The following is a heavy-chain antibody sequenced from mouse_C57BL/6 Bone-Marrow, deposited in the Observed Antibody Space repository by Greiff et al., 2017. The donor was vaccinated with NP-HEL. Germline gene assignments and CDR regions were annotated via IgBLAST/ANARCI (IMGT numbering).Heavy chain of an antibody. CDR3: ARIWDAMDY. CDR2: LSNGGGST. J-gene: IGHJ4*01. Sequence: EVQGVESGGGLVQPGGSLKLSCAASGFTFSDYYMYWVRQTPEKRLEWVAYLSNGGGSTYYPDTVKGRFTISRDNAKNTLYLPMSRLKSEDTAMYYCARIWDAMDYWGQGTSVTGSS. V-gene: IGHV5-12*01. CDR1: GFTFSDYY.